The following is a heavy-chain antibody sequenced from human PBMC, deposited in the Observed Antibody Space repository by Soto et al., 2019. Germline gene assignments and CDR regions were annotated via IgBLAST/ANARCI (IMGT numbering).Heavy chain of an antibody. CDR1: GYTFTSYY. D-gene: IGHD4-4*01. J-gene: IGHJ6*02. CDR3: AVGGNYLSIDD. Sequence: QVQLVQSGAEVQKPGASVKVSCKASGYTFTSYYMHWVRLAPGQGIAWMGIINPDGGGTSYAQQFEGRVIMTRDTSTSTVYMEMSSLRAEDTAVYYCAVGGNYLSIDDWGQGTTVTVSS. CDR2: INPDGGGT. V-gene: IGHV1-46*01.